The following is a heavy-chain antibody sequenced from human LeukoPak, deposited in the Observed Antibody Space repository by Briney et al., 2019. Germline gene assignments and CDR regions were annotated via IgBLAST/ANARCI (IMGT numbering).Heavy chain of an antibody. CDR2: IKSKTDDGTT. V-gene: IGHV3-15*01. J-gene: IGHJ4*02. CDR3: KTYHYYDSDGRLPTGDY. Sequence: GGSLRLSCADSGFIFNNAWMSWVRQAPGKGLEWVGRIKSKTDDGTTDYAAPVKGRFTISRDDSKNTLYLQMNSLKTEDTAVYYCKTYHYYDSDGRLPTGDYWGQGTLVTVSS. CDR1: GFIFNNAW. D-gene: IGHD3-22*01.